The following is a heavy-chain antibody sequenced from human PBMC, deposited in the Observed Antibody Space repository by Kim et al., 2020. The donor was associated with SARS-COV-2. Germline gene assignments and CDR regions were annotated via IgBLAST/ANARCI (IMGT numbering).Heavy chain of an antibody. V-gene: IGHV1-69*01. D-gene: IGHD1-7*01. Sequence: FQGRVTITADESTSTAYMELSSLRSEDTAVYYCARDRGELPTYYYYGMDVWGQGTTVTVSS. J-gene: IGHJ6*02. CDR3: ARDRGELPTYYYYGMDV.